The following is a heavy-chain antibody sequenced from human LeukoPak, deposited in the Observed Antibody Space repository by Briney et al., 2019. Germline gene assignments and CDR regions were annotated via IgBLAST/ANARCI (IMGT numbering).Heavy chain of an antibody. CDR1: GFTFDDYT. Sequence: GGSLRLSCAASGFTFDDYTMHWVRQGPGKGLEWFSLVHWDGDSTYYADSVKGRFTISRDNSKNSLYLQMNSLRTEDTALYYCAKGDTTMDTTLDYWGQGTLVTVSS. J-gene: IGHJ4*02. CDR2: VHWDGDST. V-gene: IGHV3-43*01. D-gene: IGHD5-18*01. CDR3: AKGDTTMDTTLDY.